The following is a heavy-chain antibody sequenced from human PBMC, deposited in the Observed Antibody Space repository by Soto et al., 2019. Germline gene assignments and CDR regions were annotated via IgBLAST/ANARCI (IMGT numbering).Heavy chain of an antibody. CDR2: IRSKAYGGTT. CDR3: TRDTSPYSSGWYYYYYYMDV. CDR1: GFTFGDYA. J-gene: IGHJ6*03. Sequence: GRSLRLSCTASGFTFGDYAMSWFRQAPGKGLEWVGFIRSKAYGGTTEYAASVKGRFTISRDDSKSIAYLQMNSLKTEDTAVYYCTRDTSPYSSGWYYYYYYMDVWGKGTTVTVSS. V-gene: IGHV3-49*03. D-gene: IGHD6-19*01.